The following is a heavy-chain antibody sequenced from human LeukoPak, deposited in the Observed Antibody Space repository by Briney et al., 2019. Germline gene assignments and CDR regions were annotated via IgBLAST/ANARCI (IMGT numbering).Heavy chain of an antibody. CDR1: GGSLSGYY. V-gene: IGHV4-59*01. Sequence: SETLSLTCAVYGGSLSGYYWSWIRQPPGKGLEWIGYIYYSGSTNYNPSLKSRVTISVDTSKNQFSLKLSSVTAADTAVYYCARWSGSRAYFDYWGQGTLVTVSS. CDR2: IYYSGST. J-gene: IGHJ4*02. CDR3: ARWSGSRAYFDY. D-gene: IGHD3-10*01.